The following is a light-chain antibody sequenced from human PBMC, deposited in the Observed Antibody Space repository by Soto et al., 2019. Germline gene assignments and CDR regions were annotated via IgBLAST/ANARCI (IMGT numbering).Light chain of an antibody. CDR2: KAS. CDR1: QTISSW. CDR3: QHYKSYSEA. V-gene: IGKV1-5*03. Sequence: DIQMTQSPSTLSGSVGDRVTITCRASQTISSWLAWYQQKPGKAPKLLIYKASTLKSGVPSRFSGSGSRTECKLTLSSLQLDDFATYYYQHYKSYSEAFGQGTKV. J-gene: IGKJ1*01.